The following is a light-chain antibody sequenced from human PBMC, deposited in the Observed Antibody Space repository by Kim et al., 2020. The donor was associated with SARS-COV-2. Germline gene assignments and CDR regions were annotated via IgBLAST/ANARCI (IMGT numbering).Light chain of an antibody. CDR3: QQYGTSPYT. CDR2: GAS. Sequence: LSPGDRATLSCRASQSVPSNYLAWYQQKPGQAPRLLIYGASTRATDIPDRLSGSGSGTDFTLTISSLEPEDFAVYYCQQYGTSPYTFGQGTKLDI. V-gene: IGKV3-20*01. J-gene: IGKJ2*01. CDR1: QSVPSNY.